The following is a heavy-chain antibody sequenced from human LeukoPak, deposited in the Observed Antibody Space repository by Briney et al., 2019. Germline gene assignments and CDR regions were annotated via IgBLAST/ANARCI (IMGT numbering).Heavy chain of an antibody. J-gene: IGHJ4*02. CDR2: ISAYAGKT. D-gene: IGHD5-12*01. Sequence: ASVKVSCKAYGYTFTSYGTTWVRQAPGQGPEWMGWISAYAGKTEYAQKFQGRVTMTTDTSTNTAYMELRSLGSDDTAVYYCARELGNRVATTPDHWGQGTLVTVSS. CDR1: GYTFTSYG. V-gene: IGHV1-18*01. CDR3: ARELGNRVATTPDH.